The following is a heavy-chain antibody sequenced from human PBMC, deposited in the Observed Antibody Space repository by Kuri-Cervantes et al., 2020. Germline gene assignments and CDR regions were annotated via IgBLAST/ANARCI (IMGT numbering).Heavy chain of an antibody. D-gene: IGHD6-19*01. CDR2: IIPIFGTA. CDR1: GGTFSSYA. Sequence: SVKVSCKASGGTFSSYAISWVRQAPGQGLEWMGGIIPIFGTANYAQKFQGRVTITADESTSTAYMELSSLRSEDTAVYYCASAYRGGYSSGWFLGDYWGQGTLVTVSS. CDR3: ASAYRGGYSSGWFLGDY. V-gene: IGHV1-69*13. J-gene: IGHJ4*02.